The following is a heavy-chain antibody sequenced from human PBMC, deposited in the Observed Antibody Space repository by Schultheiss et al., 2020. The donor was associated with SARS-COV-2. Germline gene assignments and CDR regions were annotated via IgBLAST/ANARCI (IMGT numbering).Heavy chain of an antibody. CDR1: GYTFTGYY. CDR2: INPNSGGT. J-gene: IGHJ4*02. CDR3: AIEGVVTPGDY. D-gene: IGHD2-21*02. V-gene: IGHV1-2*02. Sequence: ASVKVSCKASGYTFTGYYMHWVRQAPGQGLEWMGWINPNSGGTNYAQKFQGRVTMTRDTSTSTVYMELSSLRSEDTAVYYCAIEGVVTPGDYWGQGTLVTVSS.